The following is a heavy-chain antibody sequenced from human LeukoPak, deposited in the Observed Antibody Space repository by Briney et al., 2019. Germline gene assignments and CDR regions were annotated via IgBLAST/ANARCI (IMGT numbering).Heavy chain of an antibody. J-gene: IGHJ6*03. D-gene: IGHD3-10*01. CDR3: ARALTLPYYYGSGSYSGYMDV. Sequence: SETLSLTCAVYGGSFSGYYWSWIRQPPGKGLEWIGEINHSGSTNYDPSLKSRVTISVDTSKSQFSLKLSSVTAADTAVYYCARALTLPYYYGSGSYSGYMDVWGKGTTVTVSS. V-gene: IGHV4-34*01. CDR2: INHSGST. CDR1: GGSFSGYY.